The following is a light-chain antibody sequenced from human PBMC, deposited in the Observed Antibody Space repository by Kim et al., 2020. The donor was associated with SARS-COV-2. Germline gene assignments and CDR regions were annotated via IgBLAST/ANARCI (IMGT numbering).Light chain of an antibody. CDR2: DVT. CDR1: SSDVGGFNY. J-gene: IGLJ3*02. V-gene: IGLV2-14*03. CDR3: SSFSTGSTWV. Sequence: QSALTQPASVSGSPGQSITISCIGTSSDVGGFNYVSWYQQRPGKAPTLLIYDVTNRPSGISNRFSGSKSGDTASLTISGLQAEDEADYYCSSFSTGSTWVFGGGTQLTVL.